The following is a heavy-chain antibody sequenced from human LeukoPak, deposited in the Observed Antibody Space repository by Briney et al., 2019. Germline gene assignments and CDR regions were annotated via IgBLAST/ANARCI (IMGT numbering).Heavy chain of an antibody. CDR1: GYSISSGYY. V-gene: IGHV4-4*07. Sequence: SETLSLTCTVSGYSISSGYYWSWIRQPAGKGLEWIGRIYTSGSTNYNPSLKSRVTMSVDTSKNQFSLKLSSVTAADTAVYYCARAPKKANCSSTSCYIQGDAFDIWGQGTMVTVSS. CDR3: ARAPKKANCSSTSCYIQGDAFDI. J-gene: IGHJ3*02. D-gene: IGHD2-2*02. CDR2: IYTSGST.